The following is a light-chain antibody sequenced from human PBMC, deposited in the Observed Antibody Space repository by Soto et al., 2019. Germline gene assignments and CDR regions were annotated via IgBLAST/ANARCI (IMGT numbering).Light chain of an antibody. CDR1: SSNIGTPYD. CDR2: GNN. V-gene: IGLV1-40*01. Sequence: QSVQTQPPSVSGAPGQRVTISCTGRSSNIGTPYDVHWYQQLPGTAPKLLIYGNNNRPSGVPDRFSGSKSDTSASLAITGLQAEDEADYYCQSYDTSVSAWVFGGGTKVTVL. J-gene: IGLJ3*02. CDR3: QSYDTSVSAWV.